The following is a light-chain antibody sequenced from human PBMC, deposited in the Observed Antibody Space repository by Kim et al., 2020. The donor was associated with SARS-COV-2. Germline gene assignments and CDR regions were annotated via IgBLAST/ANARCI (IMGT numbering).Light chain of an antibody. J-gene: IGLJ2*01. Sequence: QSVLTQPASVSGSPGQSITISCTGTSSDVGSYNLVSWYQQEPGKAPKLMIYEASKRPSGVSNRFSGSKSGNTASLTISGLQAEDEADYYCCSYTDSSSLVFSGGTQLTVL. CDR2: EAS. CDR3: CSYTDSSSLV. V-gene: IGLV2-23*01. CDR1: SSDVGSYNL.